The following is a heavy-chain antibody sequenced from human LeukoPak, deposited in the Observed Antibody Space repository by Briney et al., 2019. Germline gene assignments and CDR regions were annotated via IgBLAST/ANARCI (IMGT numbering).Heavy chain of an antibody. CDR3: ARDRGSSTDYYYGMDV. D-gene: IGHD6-13*01. Sequence: PGRYLTLSCAASGFTFSSYGMHWVRQAPGKGLEWVAVIWYDGSNKYYADSVKGRFTISRDNSKTTLYLQMNSLRAEDTAVYYCARDRGSSTDYYYGMDVWGQGTTVTVSS. V-gene: IGHV3-33*01. CDR1: GFTFSSYG. J-gene: IGHJ6*02. CDR2: IWYDGSNK.